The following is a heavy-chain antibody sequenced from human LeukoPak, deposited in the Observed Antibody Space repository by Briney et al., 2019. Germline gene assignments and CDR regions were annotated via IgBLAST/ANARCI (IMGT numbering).Heavy chain of an antibody. V-gene: IGHV3-23*01. CDR1: GFTFSSYA. J-gene: IGHJ6*02. CDR3: ARDYIAMDV. CDR2: ISGSGGST. D-gene: IGHD2-15*01. Sequence: GGSLRLSCAASGFTFSSYAMSWVRQAPAKGLEWVSTISGSGGSTYYADSVKGRFTISRDNSKNTLYLQMNSLRAEDTAVYYCARDYIAMDVWGQGTTVTVSS.